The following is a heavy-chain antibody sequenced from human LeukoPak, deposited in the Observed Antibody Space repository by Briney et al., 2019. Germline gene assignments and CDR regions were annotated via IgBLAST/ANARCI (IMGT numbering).Heavy chain of an antibody. Sequence: GGSLRLSCAASGFTFSSYSMNWVRQAPGEGLEWVSSIRSSSSYIYYADSVRGRFTISRYNAKNLLYLQMNSLRAEDTAVYYCARVGDPDGFDYWGQGTLVTVSS. V-gene: IGHV3-21*01. CDR1: GFTFSSYS. D-gene: IGHD2-21*02. J-gene: IGHJ4*02. CDR3: ARVGDPDGFDY. CDR2: IRSSSSYI.